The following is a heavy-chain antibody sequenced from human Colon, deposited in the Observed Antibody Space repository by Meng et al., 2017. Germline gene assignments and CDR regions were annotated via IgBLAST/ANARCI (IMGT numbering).Heavy chain of an antibody. CDR3: AKGRRGFSYGPDH. CDR1: GFAFSNYA. J-gene: IGHJ5*02. CDR2: KSGSGATK. Sequence: VLLVWSGGGWAQPGGFLRLSCAGSGFAFSNYAMSWVRQSPGKGLEWVSVKSGSGATKYYADSVKGRFTISRDNSKNTLFLEMNSLRVEDTAVYFCAKGRRGFSYGPDHWGQGTLVTVSS. D-gene: IGHD5-18*01. V-gene: IGHV3-23*04.